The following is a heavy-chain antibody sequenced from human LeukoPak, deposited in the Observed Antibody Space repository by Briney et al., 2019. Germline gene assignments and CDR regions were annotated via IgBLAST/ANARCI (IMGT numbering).Heavy chain of an antibody. J-gene: IGHJ3*02. D-gene: IGHD1-26*01. CDR2: ISVSGGIT. V-gene: IGHV3-23*01. CDR3: AKVHRWELDAFDI. Sequence: GGTLRLSCAASGFTFSNYGMTWVRQAPGKGLDWVSAISVSGGITYYADSVKGRFTISRDNSKNTLYLQMNSLRAEDTAVYYCAKVHRWELDAFDIWGQGTMVTVSS. CDR1: GFTFSNYG.